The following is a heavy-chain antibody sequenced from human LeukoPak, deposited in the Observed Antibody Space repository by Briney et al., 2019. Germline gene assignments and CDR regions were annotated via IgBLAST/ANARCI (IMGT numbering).Heavy chain of an antibody. J-gene: IGHJ6*02. D-gene: IGHD5-24*01. V-gene: IGHV1-2*04. Sequence: ASVKVSCKASGGTFSSYAISWVRQAPGQGLEWMGWINPNNGATHSAQKFHDWVTMTRDTSITTAYLELRSLKSDDTAVYYCARWGKMVPFYGMDVWGQGTTVIVSS. CDR1: GGTFSSYA. CDR2: INPNNGAT. CDR3: ARWGKMVPFYGMDV.